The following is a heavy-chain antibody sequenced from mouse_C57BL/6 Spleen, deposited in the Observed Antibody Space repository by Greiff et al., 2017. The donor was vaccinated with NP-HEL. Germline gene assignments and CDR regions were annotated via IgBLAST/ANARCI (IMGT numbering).Heavy chain of an antibody. V-gene: IGHV5-9-1*02. CDR2: ISSGGDYI. CDR3: TRGRMITTSFDY. J-gene: IGHJ2*01. D-gene: IGHD2-4*01. Sequence: EVMLVESGEGLVKPGGSLKLSCAASGFTFSSYAMSWVRQTPEKRLEWVAYISSGGDYIYYADTVKGRFTISRDNARNTLYLQMSSLKSEDTAMYYCTRGRMITTSFDYWGQGTTLTVSS. CDR1: GFTFSSYA.